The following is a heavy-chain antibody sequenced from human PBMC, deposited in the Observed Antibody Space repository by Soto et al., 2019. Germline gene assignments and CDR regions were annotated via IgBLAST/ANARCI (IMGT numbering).Heavy chain of an antibody. Sequence: EVQLLESGGDLVRPGESLSLSCTASGFILSNYAMNWVRQAPGKGLEWVSTLSKDGANEHYANSVKGRFTITRDGSKNTLYLQMNSLRAEDTAMYSCAKDPSTGSADYWGQGTQVTVSS. CDR1: GFILSNYA. CDR2: LSKDGANE. V-gene: IGHV3-23*01. D-gene: IGHD3-9*01. J-gene: IGHJ4*02. CDR3: AKDPSTGSADY.